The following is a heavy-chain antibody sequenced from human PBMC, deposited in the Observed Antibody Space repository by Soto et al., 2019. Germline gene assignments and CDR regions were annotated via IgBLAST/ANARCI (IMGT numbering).Heavy chain of an antibody. CDR2: INPSTFTT. V-gene: IGHV1-46*03. D-gene: IGHD3-16*02. CDR1: GYTFSNHF. J-gene: IGHJ5*02. Sequence: ASVKVSCKASGYTFSNHFMHLLRQAPVQVLELIVIINPSTFTTTYSQKFQGRFTITMYSSTITFYIDLIILISEDTSVYYCAXGSTAFADLSRYRAEKWFDPWGQGTQVTVSS. CDR3: AXGSTAFADLSRYRAEKWFDP.